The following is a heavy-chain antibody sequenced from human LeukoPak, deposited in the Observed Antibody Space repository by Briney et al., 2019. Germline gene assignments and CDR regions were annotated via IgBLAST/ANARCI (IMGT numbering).Heavy chain of an antibody. CDR3: AREDVVVAAMLYYYYGMDV. J-gene: IGHJ6*02. Sequence: GGSLRLSCAASGFTFSSYSMNWVRQAPGKGLEWVSSIISSSSYIYYADSVKGRFTISRDNAKNSLYLQMNSLRAEDTAVYYCAREDVVVAAMLYYYYGMDVWGQGTTVTVSS. D-gene: IGHD2-15*01. V-gene: IGHV3-21*01. CDR1: GFTFSSYS. CDR2: IISSSSYI.